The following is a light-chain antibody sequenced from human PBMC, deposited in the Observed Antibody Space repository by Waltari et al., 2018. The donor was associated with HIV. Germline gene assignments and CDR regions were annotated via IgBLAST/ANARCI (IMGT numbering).Light chain of an antibody. Sequence: TISCSGSSSNIGSNTVNWYRQLPGTAPKLLIYSNNQRPSGVPDRFSGSKSGTSASLAISGLQSDYEADYYCATWDDSLNGWVFGGGTKLTVL. J-gene: IGLJ3*02. CDR1: SSNIGSNT. CDR2: SNN. CDR3: ATWDDSLNGWV. V-gene: IGLV1-44*01.